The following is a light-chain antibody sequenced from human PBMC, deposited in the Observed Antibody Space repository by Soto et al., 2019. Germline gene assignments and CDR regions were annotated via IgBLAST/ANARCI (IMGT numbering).Light chain of an antibody. CDR1: QSVTNSY. V-gene: IGKV3-15*01. Sequence: EIVMTQSPVTLSVSPGERATLSCRASQSVTNSYLAWYQQKPGQAPRLLIFGASTRAAGIPARFSGSGSGTEFTLTISSLQSEDFAVYYCQQYSKWPLTFGGGTKVDIX. CDR2: GAS. CDR3: QQYSKWPLT. J-gene: IGKJ4*01.